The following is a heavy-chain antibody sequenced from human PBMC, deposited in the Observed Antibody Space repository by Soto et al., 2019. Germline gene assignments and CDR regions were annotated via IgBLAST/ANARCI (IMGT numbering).Heavy chain of an antibody. CDR1: GYTFTGYY. CDR3: ARDHYYYGSGSFLKDYGMDV. J-gene: IGHJ6*01. Sequence: GASVKVSCKASGYTFTGYYMHWVRQAPGQGLEWMGWINPNSGGTNYAQKFQGRVTMTRDTSISTAYMELSRLRSDDTAVYYCARDHYYYGSGSFLKDYGMDVWGQGTTVTVSS. D-gene: IGHD3-10*01. V-gene: IGHV1-2*02. CDR2: INPNSGGT.